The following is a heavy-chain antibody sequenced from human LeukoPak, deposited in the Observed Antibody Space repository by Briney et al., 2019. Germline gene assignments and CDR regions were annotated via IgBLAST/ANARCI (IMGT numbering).Heavy chain of an antibody. CDR3: ARDEIRSGAFDI. V-gene: IGHV3-48*03. CDR2: ISGLGTI. J-gene: IGHJ3*02. Sequence: PGGSLRLSCAASAFTFSSYEMIWVRQAPGKGLEWVSYISGLGTIYYADSIKGRFTISRDNAKNSMYLQMNSLRAEDTAIYYCARDEIRSGAFDIWGQGTMVTVSS. CDR1: AFTFSSYE. D-gene: IGHD3-10*01.